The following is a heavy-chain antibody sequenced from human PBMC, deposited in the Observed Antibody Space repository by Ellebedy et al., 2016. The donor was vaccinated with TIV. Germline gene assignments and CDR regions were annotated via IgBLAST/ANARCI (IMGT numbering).Heavy chain of an antibody. D-gene: IGHD3-16*02. CDR1: GYTFTGYY. V-gene: IGHV1-2*04. CDR2: INPNSGGT. Sequence: ASVKVSCXASGYTFTGYYMHWVRQAPGQGLEWMGWINPNSGGTNYAQKFQGWVTMTRDTSISTAYMELSRLRSDDTAVYYCARDYRPSHGADYYYYGMDVWGQGTTVTVSS. CDR3: ARDYRPSHGADYYYYGMDV. J-gene: IGHJ6*02.